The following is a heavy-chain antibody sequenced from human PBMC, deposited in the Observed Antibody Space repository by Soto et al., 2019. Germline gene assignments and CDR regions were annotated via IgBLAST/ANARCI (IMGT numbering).Heavy chain of an antibody. Sequence: TLSLTCTVSGGSISSGDYYWSWIRQPPGKGLEWIGYIYYSGSTYYNPSLKSRVTISVDTSKNQFSLKLSSMTAADTAVYYCARVYFDYYDSSGYYYSYFDYWGQGTLVTVSS. CDR1: GGSISSGDYY. CDR2: IYYSGST. D-gene: IGHD3-22*01. CDR3: ARVYFDYYDSSGYYYSYFDY. V-gene: IGHV4-30-4*01. J-gene: IGHJ4*02.